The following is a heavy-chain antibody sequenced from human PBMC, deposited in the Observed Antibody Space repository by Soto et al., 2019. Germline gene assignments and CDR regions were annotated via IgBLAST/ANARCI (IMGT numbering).Heavy chain of an antibody. CDR3: ARAYCSGGSCYFRY. D-gene: IGHD2-15*01. CDR1: GGSISSGGYY. Sequence: QVQLQESGPGLVKPSQTLSLTCTVSGGSISSGGYYWSWIRQHPGKGLEWIGYIYYSWSTYYNPSLKSRVTISVDTAKNQFSLKLSSVTAADTAVYYCARAYCSGGSCYFRYWGQGTLVTVSS. J-gene: IGHJ4*02. V-gene: IGHV4-31*03. CDR2: IYYSWST.